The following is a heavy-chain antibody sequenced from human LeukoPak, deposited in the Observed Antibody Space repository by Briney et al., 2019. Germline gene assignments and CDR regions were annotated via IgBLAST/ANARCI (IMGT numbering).Heavy chain of an antibody. CDR1: GGTFSSYA. J-gene: IGHJ4*02. D-gene: IGHD3-22*01. V-gene: IGHV1-69*01. CDR3: ASVRAPSYDSSGYYPDY. Sequence: SVKVSCKASGGTFSSYAISWVRQAPGQGLEWMGGIIPIFGTANYAQKFQGRVTITADESTSTAYMELSSLRSEDTAVYYRASVRAPSYDSSGYYPDYWGQGTLVTVSS. CDR2: IIPIFGTA.